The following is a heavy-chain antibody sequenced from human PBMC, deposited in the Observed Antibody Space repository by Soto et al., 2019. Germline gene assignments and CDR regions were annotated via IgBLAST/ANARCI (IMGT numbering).Heavy chain of an antibody. J-gene: IGHJ4*02. CDR2: ISAYNGNT. V-gene: IGHV1-18*01. CDR3: ARESRITGTAPRQGFDY. CDR1: GYTFTSYG. Sequence: QVQLVQSGAEVKKPGASVKVSCKASGYTFTSYGISWVRQAPGQGLEWMGWISAYNGNTNYAQKLQGRVTMTTDTSTSTAYMELRSLRSDDTAVYYCARESRITGTAPRQGFDYWGQGTLVTVSS. D-gene: IGHD1-20*01.